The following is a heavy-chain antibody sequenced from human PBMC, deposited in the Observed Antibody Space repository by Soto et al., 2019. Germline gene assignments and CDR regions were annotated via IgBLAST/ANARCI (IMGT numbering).Heavy chain of an antibody. J-gene: IGHJ6*02. CDR3: AREGQAPYYYYGMDV. CDR2: IIPIFGTA. CDR1: GGTFSSYA. V-gene: IGHV1-69*13. Sequence: SVKVSCKASGGTFSSYAISWVRQAPGQGLEWMGGIIPIFGTAKYAQKFQGRVTITADESTSTAHMELRSLRSDDTAVYYCAREGQAPYYYYGMDVWGQGTAVTV.